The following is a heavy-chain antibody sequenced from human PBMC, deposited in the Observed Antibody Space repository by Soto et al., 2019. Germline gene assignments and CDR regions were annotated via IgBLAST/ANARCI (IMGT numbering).Heavy chain of an antibody. V-gene: IGHV3-53*01. J-gene: IGHJ4*02. CDR1: GFTVSSNY. CDR2: IYSGGST. Sequence: GGSLRLSCAASGFTVSSNYMSWVRQAPGKGLEWVSVIYSGGSTYYADSVKGRFTISRDNPKNTLYLQMNSLRAEDTAVYYCARVTISSGYYFFFDYWGQGTLVTVSS. CDR3: ARVTISSGYYFFFDY. D-gene: IGHD3-22*01.